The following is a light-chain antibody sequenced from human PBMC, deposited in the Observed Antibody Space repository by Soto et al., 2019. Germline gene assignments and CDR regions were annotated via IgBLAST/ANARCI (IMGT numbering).Light chain of an antibody. CDR2: EVS. CDR1: SSDVGGYNY. J-gene: IGLJ3*02. V-gene: IGLV2-8*01. Sequence: ALTQPPSASGSPGQSVTISCTGTSSDVGGYNYVSWYQQHPGKAPKLMIYEVSRRPSGVPDRFSGSKSGNTASLTVSGLQAEDEADYYCDSYAGSNNVRVFGGGTQLTV. CDR3: DSYAGSNNVRV.